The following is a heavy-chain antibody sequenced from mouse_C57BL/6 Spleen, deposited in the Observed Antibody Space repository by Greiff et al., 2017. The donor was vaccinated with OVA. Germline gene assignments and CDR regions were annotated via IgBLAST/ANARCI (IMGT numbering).Heavy chain of an antibody. CDR2: IDPSDSET. CDR1: GYTFTSYW. CDR3: ARSYYGSSYWYFDV. V-gene: IGHV1-52*01. D-gene: IGHD1-1*01. Sequence: QVQLQQPGAELVRPGSSVKLSCKASGYTFTSYWMHRVKQRPIQGLEWIGNIDPSDSETHYNQKFKDKATLTVDKSSSTAYMQLSSLTSEDSAVYYCARSYYGSSYWYFDVWGTGTTVTVSS. J-gene: IGHJ1*03.